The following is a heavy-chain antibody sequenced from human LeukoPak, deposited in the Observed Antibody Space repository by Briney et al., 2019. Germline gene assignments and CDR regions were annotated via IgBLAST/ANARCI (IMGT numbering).Heavy chain of an antibody. Sequence: SGPTLVNPTQTLTLTCTFSGFSLSTSGMRVSWIRQPPGKALEWLARLDWDDDKFYSTSLKTRLTISKDTSKSQVVLTMTNMDPVDTATYYCARMATRGVNPYFDYWGQGTLVTVSS. J-gene: IGHJ4*02. CDR2: LDWDDDK. CDR3: ARMATRGVNPYFDY. D-gene: IGHD3-10*01. V-gene: IGHV2-70*04. CDR1: GFSLSTSGMR.